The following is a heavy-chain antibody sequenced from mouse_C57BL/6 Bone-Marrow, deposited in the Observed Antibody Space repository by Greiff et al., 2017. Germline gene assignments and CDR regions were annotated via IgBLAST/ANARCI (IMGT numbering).Heavy chain of an antibody. CDR2: ISDGGSYT. CDR1: GFTFSSYA. D-gene: IGHD2-2*01. J-gene: IGHJ3*01. CDR3: ARDAIYYCYDGAWFAY. Sequence: DVQLVESGGGLVKPGGSLKLSCAASGFTFSSYAMSWVRQTPEKRLEWVATISDGGSYTYYPDNVKGRFTISRENAKNNLYLQMSHLKSEDTAMYYCARDAIYYCYDGAWFAYWGQGTLVTVSA. V-gene: IGHV5-4*01.